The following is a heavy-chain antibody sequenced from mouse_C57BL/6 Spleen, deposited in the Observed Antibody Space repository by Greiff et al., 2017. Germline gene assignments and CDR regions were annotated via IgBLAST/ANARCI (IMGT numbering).Heavy chain of an antibody. J-gene: IGHJ4*01. D-gene: IGHD1-1*01. V-gene: IGHV1-72*01. CDR3: ASYYYGSSYVEAMDY. Sequence: QVHVKQPGAELVKPGASVKLSCKASGYTFTSYWMHWVKQRPGRGLEWIGRIDPNSGGTKYNEKFKSKATLTVDKPSSTAYMQLSSLTSEDSAVYYCASYYYGSSYVEAMDYWGQGTSVTVSS. CDR1: GYTFTSYW. CDR2: IDPNSGGT.